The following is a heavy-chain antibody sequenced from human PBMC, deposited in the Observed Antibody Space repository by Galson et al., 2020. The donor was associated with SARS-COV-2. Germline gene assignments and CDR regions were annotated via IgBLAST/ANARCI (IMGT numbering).Heavy chain of an antibody. V-gene: IGHV4-39*01. Sequence: ASETLSLTCTVSGDSISSSSYYWGWIRQPPGKGLEWIGSIYYSGSTYYNPSLKSRVTISVDTSKNQFSLNLSSVTAADSAVYYCARHIRGSARRNIVVAPPAPYGMDVWGQGTTVTVSS. CDR2: IYYSGST. D-gene: IGHD2-2*01. CDR1: GDSISSSSYY. J-gene: IGHJ6*01. CDR3: ARHIRGSARRNIVVAPPAPYGMDV.